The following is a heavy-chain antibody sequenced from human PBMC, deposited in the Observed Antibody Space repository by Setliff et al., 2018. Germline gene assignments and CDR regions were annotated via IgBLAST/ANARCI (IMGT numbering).Heavy chain of an antibody. D-gene: IGHD3-10*01. CDR2: VYYSGYT. CDR3: ARVDFTMIQGVLGL. V-gene: IGHV4-34*01. Sequence: SETLSLTCTFYGGPFRDYYWGWIRQPPGKGMEWIGSVYYSGYTYYNPSLQSRVTISVDMSKNQFSMKLTSVTAADTAVYYCARVDFTMIQGVLGLWGQGTLVTVSS. J-gene: IGHJ1*01. CDR1: GGPFRDYY.